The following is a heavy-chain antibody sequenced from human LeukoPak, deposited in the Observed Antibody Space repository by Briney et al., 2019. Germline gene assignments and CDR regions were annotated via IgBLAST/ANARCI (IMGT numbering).Heavy chain of an antibody. CDR2: IYYSGST. Sequence: SQTLSLTSTVSGGSISSGGYYWSWIRQHPGKGLEWIGNIYYSGSTYYNPSLKSRVTISVDTSKNQCSLKLSSVTAADTAVYYCARFDYYDSSGYPSYGMDVWGQGTTVTVSS. CDR3: ARFDYYDSSGYPSYGMDV. D-gene: IGHD3-22*01. J-gene: IGHJ6*02. CDR1: GGSISSGGYY. V-gene: IGHV4-31*03.